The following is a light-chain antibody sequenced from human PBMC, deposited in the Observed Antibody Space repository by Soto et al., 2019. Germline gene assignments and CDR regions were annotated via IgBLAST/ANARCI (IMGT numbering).Light chain of an antibody. Sequence: DIQITQSPSTLSASIGDRVTITCRASQSISTWLAWYQQTPGKAPKLLIYKASSLQSGVPSRFSGSGSVTGFTPTIRSLQPDDFATSYYQPDIGYSLWTFGQGTKVEIK. J-gene: IGKJ1*01. V-gene: IGKV1-5*03. CDR2: KAS. CDR3: QPDIGYSLWT. CDR1: QSISTW.